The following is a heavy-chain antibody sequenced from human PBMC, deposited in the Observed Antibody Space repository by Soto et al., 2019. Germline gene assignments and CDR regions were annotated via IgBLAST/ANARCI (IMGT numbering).Heavy chain of an antibody. CDR1: GGSISSSSYY. V-gene: IGHV4-39*01. J-gene: IGHJ6*02. CDR2: IYYSGST. CDR3: ARGIAAAVVHYYYGMDV. Sequence: PSETLSLTCTVSGGSISSSSYYWGWIRQPPGKGLEWIGSIYYSGSTYYNPSLKSRVTISVDTSKNQFSLKLSSVTAADTAVYYCARGIAAAVVHYYYGMDVWGQGTTVTVSS. D-gene: IGHD6-13*01.